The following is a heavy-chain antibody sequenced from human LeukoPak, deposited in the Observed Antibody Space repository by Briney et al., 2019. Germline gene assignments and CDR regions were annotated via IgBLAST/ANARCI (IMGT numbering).Heavy chain of an antibody. CDR3: ARVPRDLSGYYDERFDY. D-gene: IGHD3-22*01. J-gene: IGHJ4*02. Sequence: SETLSLTCAVYGGSFSGYYWSWIRQPPGKGLEWIGEINHSGSTNYNPSLKSRVTISVDTSKNQFSLKLSSVTAADTAVYYCARVPRDLSGYYDERFDYWGQGTLVTVSS. CDR2: INHSGST. CDR1: GGSFSGYY. V-gene: IGHV4-34*01.